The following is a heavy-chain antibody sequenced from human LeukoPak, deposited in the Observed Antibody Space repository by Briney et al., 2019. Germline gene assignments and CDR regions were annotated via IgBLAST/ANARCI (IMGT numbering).Heavy chain of an antibody. D-gene: IGHD3-22*01. V-gene: IGHV3-13*01. J-gene: IGHJ4*02. CDR3: ARGYYDSSGYYYFDY. CDR2: IGTAGDT. Sequence: GGSLRLSCAASGFTFSGYDMHWVRQATGKGLEWVSAIGTAGDTYYPGSVKGRFTISRENAKNSLYLQMNSLRAGDTAVYYCARGYYDSSGYYYFDYWGQGTLVTVSS. CDR1: GFTFSGYD.